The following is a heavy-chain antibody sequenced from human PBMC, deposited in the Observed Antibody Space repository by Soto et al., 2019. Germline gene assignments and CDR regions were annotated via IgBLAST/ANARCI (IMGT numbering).Heavy chain of an antibody. CDR3: AKDSVHNLYRTSSLEDCFGP. CDR1: GFIFSSYA. CDR2: ISGTGVNT. V-gene: IGHV3-23*01. J-gene: IGHJ5*02. Sequence: GGSLRLSCEASGFIFSSYAITWVRQAPGKGLEWVSTISGTGVNTYYADSVKGRFTVSRDNSKDTVWLQMNSLRAADSSVYYCAKDSVHNLYRTSSLEDCFGPWGQGTLVTVSS. D-gene: IGHD6-6*01.